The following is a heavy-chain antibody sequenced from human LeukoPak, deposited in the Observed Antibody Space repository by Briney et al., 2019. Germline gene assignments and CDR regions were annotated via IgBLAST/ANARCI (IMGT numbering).Heavy chain of an antibody. V-gene: IGHV3-15*01. CDR1: GFNFSDVW. CDR2: IKTKTDGRAT. D-gene: IGHD3-16*01. Sequence: PGGSLRLSCAASGFNFSDVWMNWVRQAPGKGLEWIGRIKTKTDGRATEYAAPAKGRFTISRDDSKSTVYLHMNSLKTEDTDLYYCVTRITSTGDYWGQGTLVTVSS. CDR3: VTRITSTGDY. J-gene: IGHJ4*02.